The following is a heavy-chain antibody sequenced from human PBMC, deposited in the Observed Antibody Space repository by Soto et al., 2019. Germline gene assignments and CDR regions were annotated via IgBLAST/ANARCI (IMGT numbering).Heavy chain of an antibody. Sequence: SETLSLTCTVSGGSISSGGYYWSWIRQHPGKDLEWIGYIYYSGSTYYNPSLKSRVTISVDTSKNQFSLKLSSVTAADTAVYYCARDGRFLEWLPPYDAFDIWGQGTMVTVSS. D-gene: IGHD3-3*01. CDR1: GGSISSGGYY. CDR2: IYYSGST. V-gene: IGHV4-31*03. J-gene: IGHJ3*02. CDR3: ARDGRFLEWLPPYDAFDI.